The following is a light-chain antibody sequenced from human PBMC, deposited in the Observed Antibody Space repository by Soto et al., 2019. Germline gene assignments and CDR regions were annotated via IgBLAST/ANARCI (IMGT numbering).Light chain of an antibody. J-gene: IGLJ3*02. CDR1: NSNIGSNY. V-gene: IGLV1-47*01. CDR2: TNN. CDR3: AAWDDSLSGWV. Sequence: QPVLTQPPSASGTPGQRVTTSCSGRNSNIGSNYVYWYQQVPGTAPKLLIYTNNQRPSGVPDRFSGSKSATSASLAIGGLRSEDEADYYCAAWDDSLSGWVFGGGTKLTVL.